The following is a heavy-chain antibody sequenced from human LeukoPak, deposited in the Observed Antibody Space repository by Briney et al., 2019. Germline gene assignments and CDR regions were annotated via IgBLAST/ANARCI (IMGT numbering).Heavy chain of an antibody. V-gene: IGHV3-66*01. CDR2: IFSGGST. CDR1: GFTVSSNY. D-gene: IGHD4-17*01. J-gene: IGHJ3*02. Sequence: PGGSLRLSCAASGFTVSSNYLSWVRQAPGKGLEWVSVIFSGGSTYYADSVKGRFTISRDNSKNTLYLQMNSLRAEDTAVYYCAKAVRSWAFDIWGQGTKVTVSS. CDR3: AKAVRSWAFDI.